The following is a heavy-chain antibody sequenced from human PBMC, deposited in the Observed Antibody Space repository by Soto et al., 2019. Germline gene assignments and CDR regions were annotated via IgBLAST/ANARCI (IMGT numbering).Heavy chain of an antibody. CDR1: GGSISSGGYY. Sequence: SETLSLTCTVSGGSISSGGYYWSWIRQHPGKGLEWIGYIYYSGSTYYNPSLKSRVTISVDTSKNQFSLKLSSVTAADTAVYYCARLTMEVVPAAMFDYWGQGTLVTVSS. CDR3: ARLTMEVVPAAMFDY. V-gene: IGHV4-31*03. J-gene: IGHJ4*02. D-gene: IGHD2-2*01. CDR2: IYYSGST.